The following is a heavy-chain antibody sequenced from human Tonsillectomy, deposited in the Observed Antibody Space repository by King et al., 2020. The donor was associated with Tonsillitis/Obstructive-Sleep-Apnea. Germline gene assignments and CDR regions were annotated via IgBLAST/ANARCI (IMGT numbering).Heavy chain of an antibody. CDR3: ARQIRYGSGNGLIDY. CDR1: GGSLSGSDFY. D-gene: IGHD3-10*01. V-gene: IGHV4-39*01. CDR2: IYYSGTT. Sequence: QLQESGPGLVKPSETLSLTCTVSGGSLSGSDFYWGWIRQPPGKGLEWIGSIYYSGTTFYNPSLKSRVTISVDTSTNQFSLKLSSVTAADTAVYYCARQIRYGSGNGLIDYWGQGTLVTVSS. J-gene: IGHJ4*02.